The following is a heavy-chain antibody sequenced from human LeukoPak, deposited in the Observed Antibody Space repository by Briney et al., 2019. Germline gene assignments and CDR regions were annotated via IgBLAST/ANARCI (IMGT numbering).Heavy chain of an antibody. CDR1: GFTFSSYE. CDR3: ARARIAAPLLDY. Sequence: GGSLRLSCAASGFTFSSYEMNWVRQTPGKGLEWVSCISDHGKSRNYVDSVKGRFAISRDNAKNSLYLQMNSLRVEDTAVYFCARARIAAPLLDYWGQGSLVTVSS. V-gene: IGHV3-48*03. J-gene: IGHJ4*02. CDR2: ISDHGKSR. D-gene: IGHD6-13*01.